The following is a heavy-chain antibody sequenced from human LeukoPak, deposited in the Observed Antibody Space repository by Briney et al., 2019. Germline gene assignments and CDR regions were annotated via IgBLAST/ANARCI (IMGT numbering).Heavy chain of an antibody. CDR2: INHSGST. CDR1: GGSFSGYY. CDR3: ARFRRDGYNRRYFDY. V-gene: IGHV4-34*01. D-gene: IGHD5-24*01. J-gene: IGHJ4*02. Sequence: SETLSLTCAVYGGSFSGYYWSWIRQPPGKGLEWIGEINHSGSTNYNPSLKSRVTISVDTSKNQFSLKPSSVTAADTAVYYCARFRRDGYNRRYFDYWGQGTLVTVSS.